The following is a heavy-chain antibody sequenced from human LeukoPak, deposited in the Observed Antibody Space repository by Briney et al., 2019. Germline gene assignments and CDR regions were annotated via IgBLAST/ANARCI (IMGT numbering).Heavy chain of an antibody. J-gene: IGHJ3*02. V-gene: IGHV3-30*04. CDR3: AGESFDI. CDR2: ISKDGNSQ. CDR1: GFTFSNYA. Sequence: GGSLRLSCSASGFTFSNYAMTWVRQAPGKGLEWVAVISKDGNSQNYADSVKGRFTISRDNSKNTLYLQMNSLRPEDTAVYYCAGESFDIWGQGTTVTVSS.